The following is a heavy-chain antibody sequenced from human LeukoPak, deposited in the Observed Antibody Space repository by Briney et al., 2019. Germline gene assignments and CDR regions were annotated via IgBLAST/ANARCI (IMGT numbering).Heavy chain of an antibody. CDR3: ARRGTYYDFWSGYPFDY. V-gene: IGHV4-34*01. CDR2: INHTGST. CDR1: GGSFRGYH. J-gene: IGHJ4*02. D-gene: IGHD3-3*01. Sequence: SETLSLTCTVYGGSFRGYHWTWIRQSPGKGLEWIGEINHTGSTNYNPSLKSRVTISVDTSKNQFSLKLSSVTAADTAVYYCARRGTYYDFWSGYPFDYWGQGTLVTVSS.